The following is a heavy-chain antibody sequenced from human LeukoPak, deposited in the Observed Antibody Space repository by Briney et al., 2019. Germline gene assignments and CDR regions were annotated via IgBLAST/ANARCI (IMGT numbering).Heavy chain of an antibody. J-gene: IGHJ3*02. CDR3: ARESCSGGSCYFSGYDAFDI. D-gene: IGHD2-15*01. V-gene: IGHV1-69*06. Sequence: SVKVSCKASGGTFSSYAISWVRQAPGQGLEWMGGIIPIFGTANYAQKFQGRVTITADKSTSTAYMELSSLRSEDTAVYYCARESCSGGSCYFSGYDAFDIWGQGTMVTVSS. CDR2: IIPIFGTA. CDR1: GGTFSSYA.